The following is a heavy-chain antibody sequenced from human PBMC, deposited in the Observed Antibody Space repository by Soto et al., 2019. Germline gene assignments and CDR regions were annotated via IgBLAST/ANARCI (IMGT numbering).Heavy chain of an antibody. V-gene: IGHV3-23*01. D-gene: IGHD3-22*01. CDR2: ISGSGGST. J-gene: IGHJ4*02. Sequence: GGSLRLSXAASGFTFSSYAMSWVRQAPGKGLEWVSAISGSGGSTYYADSVKGRFTISRDNSKNTLYLQMNSLRAEDTAVYYCAKGGDITMIVVVISWGQGTLVTVSS. CDR3: AKGGDITMIVVVIS. CDR1: GFTFSSYA.